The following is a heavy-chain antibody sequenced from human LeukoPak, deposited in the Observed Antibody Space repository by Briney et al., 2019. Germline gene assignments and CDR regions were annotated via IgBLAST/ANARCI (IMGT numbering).Heavy chain of an antibody. J-gene: IGHJ4*02. CDR2: IYHRGTT. Sequence: SGTLSLTCAVSGGSISSSNWWSWVRQLLGKGLAWIGEIYHRGTTNYNPSLESRATISVDKSKNQFSLRLNSVTAADTAVYFCARARSGYDYWGQGTLVTVSS. D-gene: IGHD3-22*01. V-gene: IGHV4-4*02. CDR3: ARARSGYDY. CDR1: GGSISSSNW.